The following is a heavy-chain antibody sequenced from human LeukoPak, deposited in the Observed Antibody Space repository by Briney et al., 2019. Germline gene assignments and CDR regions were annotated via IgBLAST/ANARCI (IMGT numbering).Heavy chain of an antibody. D-gene: IGHD6-25*01. CDR1: GGSMSDSIT. J-gene: IGHJ5*02. Sequence: SETLSLTCSVSGGSMSDSITWGWVRQPPGKGLEWLANIHDDGRTAPNPSLRSRLTISQDRSKNQFSLKVSSVTAADTAFYCCAKVLTAAGLDLWGQGILVTVSS. CDR3: AKVLTAAGLDL. CDR2: IHDDGRT. V-gene: IGHV4/OR15-8*01.